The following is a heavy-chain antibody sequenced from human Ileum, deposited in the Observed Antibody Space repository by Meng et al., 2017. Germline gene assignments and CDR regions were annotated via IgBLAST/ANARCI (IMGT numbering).Heavy chain of an antibody. CDR2: IYLAGSP. CDR1: GGSVSSSFY. D-gene: IGHD2-15*01. J-gene: IGHJ4*02. CDR3: VRHGGKYFDS. Sequence: GQLPDAGPGLGQPSGPLPLHCTVPGGSVSSSFYWSWVRQSPGKGLEWIGQIYLAGSPNYNPSLESRVTISVDKSKNQFSLRLTSVTAADTAIFYCVRHGGKYFDSWGQGTLVTVSS. V-gene: IGHV4-4*02.